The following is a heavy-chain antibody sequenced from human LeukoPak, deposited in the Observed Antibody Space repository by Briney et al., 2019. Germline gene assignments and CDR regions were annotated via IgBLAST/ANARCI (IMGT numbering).Heavy chain of an antibody. D-gene: IGHD3-3*01. Sequence: GGSLRLSCGASGFILSSYHMNWVRQAPGKGLEWVAYISDNSGTIYYTDSVKGRFTISRDDAKNSLYLQMNSLRAEDTALYYCAREGLNYGFWSGYRSFDYWGQGTLVTVSS. CDR1: GFILSSYH. CDR2: ISDNSGTI. V-gene: IGHV3-48*01. CDR3: AREGLNYGFWSGYRSFDY. J-gene: IGHJ4*02.